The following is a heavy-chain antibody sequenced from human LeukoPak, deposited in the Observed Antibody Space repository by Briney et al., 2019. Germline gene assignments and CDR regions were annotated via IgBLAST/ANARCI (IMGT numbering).Heavy chain of an antibody. CDR1: GFTFSSYA. V-gene: IGHV3-23*01. J-gene: IGHJ4*02. CDR3: AGPAADCTNGVCYVN. D-gene: IGHD2-8*01. CDR2: ISGSGGST. Sequence: PGRSLRLSCAASGFTFSSYAMSWVRQAPGKGLEWVSAISGSGGSTYYADSVKGRFTISRDNSKNTLYLQMNSLRAEDTAVYYCAGPAADCTNGVCYVNWGQGTLVTVSS.